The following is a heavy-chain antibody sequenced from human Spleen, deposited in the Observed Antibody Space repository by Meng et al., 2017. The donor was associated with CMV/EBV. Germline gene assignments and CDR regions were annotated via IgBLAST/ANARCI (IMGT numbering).Heavy chain of an antibody. V-gene: IGHV3-9*01. J-gene: IGHJ4*02. CDR2: ISWNSVRI. CDR1: GFTFDDYA. Sequence: GGSLRLSCAASGFTFDDYAMHWVRQAPGKGLEWVSGISWNSVRIGYADSVKGRFTISRDNSKNILYLQMNSLRPEDTAVYYCARDPSQYSSSYYFDYWGQGTLVTVSS. CDR3: ARDPSQYSSSYYFDY. D-gene: IGHD6-6*01.